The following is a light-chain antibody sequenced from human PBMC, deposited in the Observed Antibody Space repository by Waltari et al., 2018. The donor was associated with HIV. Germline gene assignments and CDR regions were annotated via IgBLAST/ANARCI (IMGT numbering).Light chain of an antibody. J-gene: IGLJ2*01. CDR1: NSGEKY. CDR2: QDN. V-gene: IGLV3-1*01. CDR3: LAWDIDTVI. Sequence: YEVIQPPSLSVSPGQTASITCPGDNSGEKYSCWYQQKPGQSPVLVIYQDNKRPSGIPERFSGANSGNTATLTISETQAMDEADYYCLAWDIDTVIFGGGTKLTVL.